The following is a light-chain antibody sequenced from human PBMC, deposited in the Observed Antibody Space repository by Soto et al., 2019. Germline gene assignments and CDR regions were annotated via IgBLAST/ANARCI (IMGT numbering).Light chain of an antibody. CDR1: QGISSA. CDR2: DAS. J-gene: IGKJ5*01. CDR3: QQFNSYPPT. Sequence: AIQLTQSPSSLSASVGDRVTITCRASQGISSALAWYQQKPGKAPKLLIYDASSLESGVPSRFSGSGSGTDFTRTISSLQPEDFATYYCQQFNSYPPTFGQGTRLEIK. V-gene: IGKV1-13*02.